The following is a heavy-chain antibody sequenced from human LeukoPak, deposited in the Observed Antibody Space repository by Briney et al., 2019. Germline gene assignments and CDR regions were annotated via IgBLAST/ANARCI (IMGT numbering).Heavy chain of an antibody. CDR2: ISGSGGTT. J-gene: IGHJ4*02. CDR3: AKGYYYDSSGYYWPIDY. CDR1: GFTFSSYA. D-gene: IGHD3-22*01. V-gene: IGHV3-23*01. Sequence: PGGSLRLSCAASGFTFSSYAMSWVRQAPGKGLEWVSAISGSGGTTYYADSVKGRFTSSRDNSKNTLYLQMNSLRAEDTAVYYCAKGYYYDSSGYYWPIDYWGQGTLVTVSS.